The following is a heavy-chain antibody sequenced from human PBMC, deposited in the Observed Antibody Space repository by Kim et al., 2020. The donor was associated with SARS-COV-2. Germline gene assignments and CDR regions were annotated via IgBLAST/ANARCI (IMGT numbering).Heavy chain of an antibody. Sequence: GGSLRLSCAASGFTFSSYAMSWVRQAPGKGLEWVSAISGSGGSTYYADSVKGRFTISRDNSKNTLYLQMNSLRAEDTAVYYCAKDLALGRDGYNFGPYYFDYWGQGTLVTVSS. J-gene: IGHJ4*02. CDR2: ISGSGGST. V-gene: IGHV3-23*01. CDR1: GFTFSSYA. CDR3: AKDLALGRDGYNFGPYYFDY. D-gene: IGHD5-12*01.